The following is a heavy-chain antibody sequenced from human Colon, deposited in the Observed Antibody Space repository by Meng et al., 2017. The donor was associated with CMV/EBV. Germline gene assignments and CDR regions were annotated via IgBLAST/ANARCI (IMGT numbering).Heavy chain of an antibody. CDR1: GYTFTSYY. CDR3: ARVYSSSWSGFDY. V-gene: IGHV1-46*01. J-gene: IGHJ4*02. CDR2: INPSGGST. Sequence: ASVKVSCKASGYTFTSYYMHWVRQAPGQGLEWMGIINPSGGSTSYAQKFQGRVTMTRDTSTSTVYMEVRSLRSEDTAVYYCARVYSSSWSGFDYWGQGTLVTVPQ. D-gene: IGHD6-13*01.